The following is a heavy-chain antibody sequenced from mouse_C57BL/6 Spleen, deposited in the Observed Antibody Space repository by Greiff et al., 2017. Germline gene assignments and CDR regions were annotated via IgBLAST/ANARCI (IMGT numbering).Heavy chain of an antibody. J-gene: IGHJ1*03. CDR3: ARDSATVVVNWYFDV. V-gene: IGHV5-4*01. D-gene: IGHD1-1*01. Sequence: EVQVVESGGGLVKPGGSLKLSCAASGFTFSSYAMSWVRQTPEKRLEWVATISDGGSYTYYPDNVKGRFTISRDNATNNLYLQMSHLKSEDTAMYYCARDSATVVVNWYFDVWGTGTTVTVSS. CDR2: ISDGGSYT. CDR1: GFTFSSYA.